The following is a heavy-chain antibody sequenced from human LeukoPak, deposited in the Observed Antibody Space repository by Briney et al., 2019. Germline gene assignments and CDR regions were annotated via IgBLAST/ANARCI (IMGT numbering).Heavy chain of an antibody. CDR1: GFTFDDYA. D-gene: IGHD6-13*01. CDR3: ARVRGSGYSSSWSGWYFDL. Sequence: GGSLRLSCAASGFTFDDYAMHWVRQAPGKGLEWVSGISWNSGSIGYADSVKGRFTISRDNAKNTLYLQMNSLRAEDTAVYYCARVRGSGYSSSWSGWYFDLWGRGTLVTVSS. V-gene: IGHV3-9*01. J-gene: IGHJ2*01. CDR2: ISWNSGSI.